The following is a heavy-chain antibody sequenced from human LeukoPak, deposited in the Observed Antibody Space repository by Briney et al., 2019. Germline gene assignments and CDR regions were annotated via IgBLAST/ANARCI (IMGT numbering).Heavy chain of an antibody. D-gene: IGHD2-2*01. CDR3: ARADCSSTSCYELDY. CDR2: ISSSDSTI. Sequence: GGSLRLSCAGSGFTISDYYMSWIRQAPGKGLEWVSYISSSDSTIKYTDSVKGRFTISRDNAKNSLFLQMHSLRADDTAVYYCARADCSSTSCYELDYWGQGTLVTVSS. V-gene: IGHV3-11*04. J-gene: IGHJ4*02. CDR1: GFTISDYY.